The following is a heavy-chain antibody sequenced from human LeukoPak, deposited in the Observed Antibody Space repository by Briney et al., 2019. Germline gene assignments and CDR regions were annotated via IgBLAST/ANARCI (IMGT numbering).Heavy chain of an antibody. CDR3: AKGPKSLWFGELLPYYYGMDV. Sequence: GGSLRLSCAASGFTFSSYAMSWVRQAPGKGLEWVSAISGSGGSTYYADSVKGRFTISRDNSKNTLYLQMNSLRAEDTAVYYCAKGPKSLWFGELLPYYYGMDVWRQGTTVTVSS. CDR2: ISGSGGST. CDR1: GFTFSSYA. J-gene: IGHJ6*02. D-gene: IGHD3-10*01. V-gene: IGHV3-23*01.